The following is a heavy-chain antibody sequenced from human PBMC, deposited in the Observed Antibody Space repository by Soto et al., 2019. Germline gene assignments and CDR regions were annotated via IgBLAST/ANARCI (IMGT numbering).Heavy chain of an antibody. V-gene: IGHV1-69*13. CDR2: IIPVFGTA. CDR3: ARGDFWSGYPPYYYYGMDV. D-gene: IGHD3-3*01. Sequence: SVKVSCKASGGTFSSYAISWVRQAPGQGLEWMGGIIPVFGTANYAQKFQGRVTITADESTSTAYMELSSLRSEDTAVYYCARGDFWSGYPPYYYYGMDVWGQGTTVTVSS. J-gene: IGHJ6*02. CDR1: GGTFSSYA.